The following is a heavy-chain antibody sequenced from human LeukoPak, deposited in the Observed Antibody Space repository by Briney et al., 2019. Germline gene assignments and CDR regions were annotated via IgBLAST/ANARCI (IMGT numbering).Heavy chain of an antibody. D-gene: IGHD2-15*01. CDR3: AKNLYCGGGSCFPSALGMDV. Sequence: GGSLRLSCAASGFTFSSYAMSWVRQAPGKGLEWVSSISGSGNRTYYADSVKGRFTISRDNSKNTLFLQMNSLRAEDTAVYYCAKNLYCGGGSCFPSALGMDVWGQGTTVTVSS. CDR2: ISGSGNRT. J-gene: IGHJ6*02. CDR1: GFTFSSYA. V-gene: IGHV3-23*01.